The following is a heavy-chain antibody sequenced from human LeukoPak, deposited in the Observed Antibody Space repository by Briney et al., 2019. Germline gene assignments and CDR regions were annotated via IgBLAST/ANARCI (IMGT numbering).Heavy chain of an antibody. V-gene: IGHV3-30*02. CDR1: GFTFSSYG. Sequence: SGGSLRLSCAASGFTFSSYGMNWVRQAPGKGLEWVAFIRYDGSIKYSADSVKGRFTISRDNSKNTLFLQMNSLRAEDAAVYYCARKEGVAHAFDIWGQGTMVTVSS. J-gene: IGHJ3*02. CDR2: IRYDGSIK. CDR3: ARKEGVAHAFDI. D-gene: IGHD3-10*01.